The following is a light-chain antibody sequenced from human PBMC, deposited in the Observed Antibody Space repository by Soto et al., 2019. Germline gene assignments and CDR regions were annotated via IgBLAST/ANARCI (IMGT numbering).Light chain of an antibody. CDR1: SSNIGSNY. CDR3: AAWDDSLSGLYV. Sequence: QAVLTQPPEACGTPGQGVAISCSGSSSNIGSNYVYWYQQLPGTAPKLLIYRNNQRPSGVPDRFSGSKSGTSASLAISGLRSEDEAHYYCAAWDDSLSGLYVFGTGTKVTVL. CDR2: RNN. J-gene: IGLJ1*01. V-gene: IGLV1-47*01.